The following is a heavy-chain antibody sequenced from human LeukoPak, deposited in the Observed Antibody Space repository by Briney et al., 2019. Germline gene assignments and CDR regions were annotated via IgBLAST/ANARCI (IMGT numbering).Heavy chain of an antibody. V-gene: IGHV1-2*02. Sequence: ASVKVSCKASGYTFTGYYMHWVRQAPGQGLEGMGWINPNSGGTNYAQKFQGRVTMTRDTSISTAYMELSRLRSDDTAVYYCARDQVGKYCSSTSCYDRVGWFDPWGQGTLVTVSS. CDR1: GYTFTGYY. CDR3: ARDQVGKYCSSTSCYDRVGWFDP. CDR2: INPNSGGT. J-gene: IGHJ5*02. D-gene: IGHD2-2*01.